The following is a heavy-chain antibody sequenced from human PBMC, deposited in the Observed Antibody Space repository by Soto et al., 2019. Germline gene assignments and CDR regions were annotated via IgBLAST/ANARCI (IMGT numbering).Heavy chain of an antibody. J-gene: IGHJ3*02. CDR1: GYTFTSYY. V-gene: IGHV1-46*01. CDR3: ARIAIFTLADAFDI. CDR2: INPSGGVT. Sequence: QVELVQSGAEVKKPGASVKVSCKAAGYTFTSYYMHWVRQAPGQGLVWMGFINPSGGVTTYAQKFQASVTMIRDTSTSTVYMELRTLKSEDTAVYYCARIAIFTLADAFDIWGQGTMVTVSA. D-gene: IGHD3-3*01.